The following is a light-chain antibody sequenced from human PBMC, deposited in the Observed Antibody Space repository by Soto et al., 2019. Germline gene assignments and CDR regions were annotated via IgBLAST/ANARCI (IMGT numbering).Light chain of an antibody. J-gene: IGKJ3*01. CDR2: DAS. Sequence: AIQLTQSPSSLSASVGDRVTITCRASQGSSSALAWYQQKPGKAPKLLIYDASSLESGVPSRFSGIGSGTNLPLTNSSLQPEVVESNYCQQFNSYPPRTFGPGTNVDIK. CDR3: QQFNSYPPRT. CDR1: QGSSSA. V-gene: IGKV1-13*02.